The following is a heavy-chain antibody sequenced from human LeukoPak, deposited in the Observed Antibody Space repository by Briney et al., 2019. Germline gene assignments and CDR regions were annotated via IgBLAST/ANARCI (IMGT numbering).Heavy chain of an antibody. V-gene: IGHV4-34*01. J-gene: IGHJ4*02. Sequence: SETLSLTCAVSGGAFTDHYWSWVPQPPRKGLEWIWGIHHSGHTNYNPSLASRVTISVDTPKNQFSLKLTSVIAADTALYYCARTGHRFDFWGQGTLVTVSS. CDR2: IHHSGHT. CDR3: ARTGHRFDF. D-gene: IGHD1-1*01. CDR1: GGAFTDHY.